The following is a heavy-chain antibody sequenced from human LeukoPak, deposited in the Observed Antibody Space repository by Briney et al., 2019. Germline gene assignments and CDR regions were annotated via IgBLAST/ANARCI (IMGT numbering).Heavy chain of an antibody. CDR3: GRWGLNAALDR. CDR1: GFTFSYNW. J-gene: IGHJ5*02. CDR2: INPDGSDK. Sequence: GGSLRLTCAASGFTFSYNWMGWVRQAPGKGLEWVANINPDGSDKYYVDSVKGRFTVSRDNAQKSLYLQMNSLTAEDSAVYYCGRWGLNAALDRWGQGSLVTVSS. V-gene: IGHV3-7*01. D-gene: IGHD2-15*01.